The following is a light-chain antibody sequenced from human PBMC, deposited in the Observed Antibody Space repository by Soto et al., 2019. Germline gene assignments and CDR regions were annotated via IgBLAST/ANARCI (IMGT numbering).Light chain of an antibody. J-gene: IGKJ1*01. CDR3: QQYGSSPGT. CDR2: GAS. V-gene: IGKV3-20*01. Sequence: EIVLTQSPGTLSSSPGERATLSCRASQIVTSNYLAWYQQKRGQAPRLLIWGASIRATGLPDRFSGGGPGTDFTLTISRLEAEDFAVYYCQQYGSSPGTFGQGTKVDIK. CDR1: QIVTSNY.